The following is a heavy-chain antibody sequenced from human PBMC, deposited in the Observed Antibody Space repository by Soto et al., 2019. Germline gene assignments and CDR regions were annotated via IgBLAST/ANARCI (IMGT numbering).Heavy chain of an antibody. V-gene: IGHV3-15*01. CDR3: TTYLYCSSTSCYPENSFDP. Sequence: EVQLVESGGGLVKPGGSLRLSCAASRFAFSNAWMSWVRQAPGKGLECAGRIKSKSGGGTTDYAAPVKGRFTISRDDSKNPLYLRMNSLKTEDTAVYYCTTYLYCSSTSCYPENSFDPWGQGTLVTVSS. CDR2: IKSKSGGGTT. D-gene: IGHD2-2*01. J-gene: IGHJ5*02. CDR1: RFAFSNAW.